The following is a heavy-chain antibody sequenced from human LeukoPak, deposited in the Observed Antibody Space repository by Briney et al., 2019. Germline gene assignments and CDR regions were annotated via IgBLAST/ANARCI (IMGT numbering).Heavy chain of an antibody. D-gene: IGHD6-13*01. CDR3: ARVRIRTAVSDYFDY. Sequence: GGALRLSCAASGFTFSSYWMSWVRQAPGKGLEWVANTKHEGSEKYYVDSVKGRFTISRDNAKNALYLQMNTLRAEDTAVYYCARVRIRTAVSDYFDYWGQGALVTVSS. V-gene: IGHV3-7*04. CDR2: TKHEGSEK. CDR1: GFTFSSYW. J-gene: IGHJ4*02.